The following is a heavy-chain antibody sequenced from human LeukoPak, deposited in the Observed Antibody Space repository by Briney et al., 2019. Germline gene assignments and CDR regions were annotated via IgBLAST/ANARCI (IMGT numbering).Heavy chain of an antibody. J-gene: IGHJ4*02. V-gene: IGHV1-18*01. Sequence: ASVKVSCKASGYTFTSYGINWVRQAPGQGLEWMGWISAYNGDTNYAQKLQGRVTMTTDTSTSTAYMELRSLRSDDTAVNYCAREDCSGGSCYYDYWGQGTLVTVSS. CDR2: ISAYNGDT. D-gene: IGHD2-15*01. CDR3: AREDCSGGSCYYDY. CDR1: GYTFTSYG.